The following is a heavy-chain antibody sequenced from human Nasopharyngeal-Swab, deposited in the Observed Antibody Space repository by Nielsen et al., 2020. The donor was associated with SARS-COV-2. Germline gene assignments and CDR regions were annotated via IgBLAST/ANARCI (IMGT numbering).Heavy chain of an antibody. D-gene: IGHD4-17*01. J-gene: IGHJ6*02. CDR2: ISYDGSNK. CDR3: ARSYYGAYYYGMDV. Sequence: GGSLRLSCAASGFTFSSYGMHWVRQAPGKGLEWVAVISYDGSNKYYADSVKGRFTISRDNSKNTLYLQMNSLRAEDTAVYYCARSYYGAYYYGMDVWGQGTTVTVSS. V-gene: IGHV3-30*03. CDR1: GFTFSSYG.